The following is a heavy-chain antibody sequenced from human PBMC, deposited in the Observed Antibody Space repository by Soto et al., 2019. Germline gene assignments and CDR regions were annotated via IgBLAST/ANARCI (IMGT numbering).Heavy chain of an antibody. V-gene: IGHV3-33*01. D-gene: IGHD3-22*01. CDR1: GFTFSSYG. CDR3: ARMGYYYDSSGYYSTQYFDY. J-gene: IGHJ4*02. CDR2: IWYDGSNK. Sequence: PGGSLRLSCAASGFTFSSYGMHWVRQAPGKGLERVAVIWYDGSNKYYADSVKGRFTISRDNSKNTLYLQMNSLRAEDTAVYYCARMGYYYDSSGYYSTQYFDYWGQGTLVTVSS.